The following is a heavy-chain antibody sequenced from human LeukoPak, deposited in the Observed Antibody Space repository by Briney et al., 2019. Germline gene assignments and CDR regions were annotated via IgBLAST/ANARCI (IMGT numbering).Heavy chain of an antibody. D-gene: IGHD3-3*01. CDR3: TTDLPYYDFWSGYYGGGY. CDR2: IKSKTDGGTT. V-gene: IGHV3-15*01. CDR1: GFTFSNAW. J-gene: IGHJ4*02. Sequence: GGSLRLSCAASGFTFSNAWMSWVRQAPGKGLEWVGRIKSKTDGGTTDYAAPVKGRFTISRDDSKNTLYLQMNSLKTEDTAVYYCTTDLPYYDFWSGYYGGGYWGQGTLVTVSS.